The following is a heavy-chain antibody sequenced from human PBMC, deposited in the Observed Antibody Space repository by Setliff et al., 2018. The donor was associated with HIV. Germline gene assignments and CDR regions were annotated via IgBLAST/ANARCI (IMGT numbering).Heavy chain of an antibody. CDR3: ARDDATAMVRGGAFDI. J-gene: IGHJ3*02. CDR1: GYSISSGYY. V-gene: IGHV4-38-2*02. Sequence: PSETLSLTCAVSGYSISSGYYWGWIRQPPGKGLEWIGSIYHSGSTYYNPSLKSRVTISVDTSKNQFSLKLSSVTAADTAVYYCARDDATAMVRGGAFDIWGQGTMVTVSS. CDR2: IYHSGST. D-gene: IGHD3-10*01.